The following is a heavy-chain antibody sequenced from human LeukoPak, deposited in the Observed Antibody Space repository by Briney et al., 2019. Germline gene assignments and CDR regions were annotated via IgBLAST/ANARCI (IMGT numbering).Heavy chain of an antibody. CDR3: AKTRWTVTTPLYYFDY. CDR1: GFSFSSYW. Sequence: SGGSLRLSCSASGFSFSSYWMHWVRQAPGKGLEWVSRIDSDGSPTTYADSVKGRFTISRDNAKNTLYLQMNSLRVEDSAVYYCAKTRWTVTTPLYYFDYWGQGALVTVSS. CDR2: IDSDGSPT. D-gene: IGHD4-17*01. V-gene: IGHV3-74*03. J-gene: IGHJ4*02.